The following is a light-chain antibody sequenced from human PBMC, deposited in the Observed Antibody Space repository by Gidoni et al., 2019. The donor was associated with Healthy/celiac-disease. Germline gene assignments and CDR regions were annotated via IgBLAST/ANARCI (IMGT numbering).Light chain of an antibody. V-gene: IGKV3-15*01. Sequence: EIVLTQSPATLSVSPRERATLSCRASQSVSSNLAWYQQKPGQAPRLLIYGASTRATGRPARFSGSGSGTEFTLTISSLQSEDFAVYYCQQYNNWPPLTFGGGTKVEIK. CDR1: QSVSSN. CDR2: GAS. J-gene: IGKJ4*01. CDR3: QQYNNWPPLT.